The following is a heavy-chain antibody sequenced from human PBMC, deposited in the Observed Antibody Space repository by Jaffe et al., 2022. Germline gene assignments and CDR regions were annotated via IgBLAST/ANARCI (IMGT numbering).Heavy chain of an antibody. CDR3: ARAPYYDFFRLDY. J-gene: IGHJ4*02. CDR2: INNDGNNT. V-gene: IGHV3-74*01. Sequence: EVQLVESGGGLVQPGGSLRLSCVASGFTLSNYWMHWVRQAPGKGLVWVSRINNDGNNTIHADSVKGRFTISRDNAKNTLYLQMNSLRAEDTAVYYCARAPYYDFFRLDYWGQGTLVTVSS. D-gene: IGHD3-3*01. CDR1: GFTLSNYW.